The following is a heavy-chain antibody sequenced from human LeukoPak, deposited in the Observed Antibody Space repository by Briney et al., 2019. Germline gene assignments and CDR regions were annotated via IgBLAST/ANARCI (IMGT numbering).Heavy chain of an antibody. CDR1: GYTLTELS. D-gene: IGHD6-13*01. J-gene: IGHJ4*02. V-gene: IGHV1-24*01. CDR3: VTTMQQLALFDY. CDR2: FDPEDGET. Sequence: GASVKVSCKVSGYTLTELSMHWVRQAPGKGLEWMGGFDPEDGETIYAQKFQGRVTMTEDTSTDTAYMELSSLRSEDTAVYYCVTTMQQLALFDYWGQGTLVTVSS.